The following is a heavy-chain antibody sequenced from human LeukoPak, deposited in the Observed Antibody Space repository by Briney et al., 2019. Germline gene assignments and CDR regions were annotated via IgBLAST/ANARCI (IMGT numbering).Heavy chain of an antibody. CDR3: ARAPKASSSWYRPPYFDY. CDR2: IKEDGSDK. J-gene: IGHJ4*02. Sequence: PGGSLRLSCAASGFTFSTYWMSWVRQAPGKGLEWVANIKEDGSDKNFLDSVKGRFTISRDNAKNSLYLQMNSLRAEDTAVYYCARAPKASSSWYRPPYFDYWGQGTLVTVSS. D-gene: IGHD6-13*01. CDR1: GFTFSTYW. V-gene: IGHV3-7*01.